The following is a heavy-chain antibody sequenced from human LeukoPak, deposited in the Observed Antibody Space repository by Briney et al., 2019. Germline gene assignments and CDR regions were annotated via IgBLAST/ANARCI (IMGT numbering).Heavy chain of an antibody. Sequence: GGAPEIYFQCAGWICTKYWIAGVGQLPGKGVEWAGMSYPGDSDTKYSPSFQGQVTISGDKSSRTPFLEWSSLKASDTAMFYCARHRRQGYSNSEVDYWGQGTLVTVSS. V-gene: IGHV5-51*01. CDR1: GWICTKYW. CDR2: SYPGDSDT. J-gene: IGHJ4*02. CDR3: ARHRRQGYSNSEVDY. D-gene: IGHD5-18*01.